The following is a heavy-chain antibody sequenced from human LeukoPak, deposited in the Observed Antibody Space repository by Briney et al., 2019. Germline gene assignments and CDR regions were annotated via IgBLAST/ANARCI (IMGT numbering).Heavy chain of an antibody. CDR3: ARDCSNGVCYPRDY. Sequence: ASVKVSCKASGYTLSGYGISWLRQAPGQGLDWVGWITTYNGDKKYSQKFQGRVTMTTDTSTSTYYMDLKTLRSDDTAIYYCARDCSNGVCYPRDYWGQGILVIVSA. CDR1: GYTLSGYG. D-gene: IGHD2-8*01. J-gene: IGHJ4*02. V-gene: IGHV1-18*01. CDR2: ITTYNGDK.